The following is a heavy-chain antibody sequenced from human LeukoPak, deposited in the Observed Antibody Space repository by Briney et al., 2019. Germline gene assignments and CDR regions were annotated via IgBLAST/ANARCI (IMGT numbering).Heavy chain of an antibody. D-gene: IGHD3-22*01. J-gene: IGHJ4*02. CDR1: GDTFSNYC. V-gene: IGHV1-46*01. Sequence: ASVKVSCKASGDTFSNYCMHWVRQAPGQGLEWMGILNPTYDIPIYAQTFEGRVTMTRDMSTSTVYMELSSLRSEDTAVYYCATLLRYYDSSGYVHFDYWGQGTLVTVSS. CDR2: LNPTYDIP. CDR3: ATLLRYYDSSGYVHFDY.